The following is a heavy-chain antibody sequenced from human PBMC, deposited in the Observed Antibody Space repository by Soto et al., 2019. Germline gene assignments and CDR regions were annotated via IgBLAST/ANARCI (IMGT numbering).Heavy chain of an antibody. CDR3: AKDLLWFGEFFPFDS. CDR1: GFTFSSYA. J-gene: IGHJ4*02. D-gene: IGHD3-10*01. CDR2: ISGSGGST. Sequence: PGGSLRLSCAASGFTFSSYAMSWVRQAPGKGLEWVSAISGSGGSTYYADSVKGRFTISRDNSKNTLYLQMNSLRAEDTAVYYCAKDLLWFGEFFPFDSWGQGTLVTVSS. V-gene: IGHV3-23*01.